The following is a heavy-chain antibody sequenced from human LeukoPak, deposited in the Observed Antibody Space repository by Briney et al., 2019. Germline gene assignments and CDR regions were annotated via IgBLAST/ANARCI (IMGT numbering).Heavy chain of an antibody. D-gene: IGHD6-19*01. V-gene: IGHV1-8*01. J-gene: IGHJ6*03. CDR2: MNPNSGNT. CDR1: GYTFTSYD. CDR3: ARGRYSSGWHGIPFYYYMDV. Sequence: ASVKVSCKASGYTFTSYDINWVRQATGQGLEWMGWMNPNSGNTGYAQKFQGRVTMTRNTSISTAYMELSSLRSEDTAVYYCARGRYSSGWHGIPFYYYMDVWGKGTTVTISS.